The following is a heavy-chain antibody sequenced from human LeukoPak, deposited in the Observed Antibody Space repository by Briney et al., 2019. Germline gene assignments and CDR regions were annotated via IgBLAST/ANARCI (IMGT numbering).Heavy chain of an antibody. Sequence: PGGSLRLSCSASGFTFSRYSMNWVRQAPGKGLEWVSFISTSSSYIYYADSVKGRFTISRDNAKNSLYLQMNSLRAEDTAVYYCARWVAAAGTGGDIWGQGTMVTVSS. J-gene: IGHJ3*02. CDR2: ISTSSSYI. CDR3: ARWVAAAGTGGDI. D-gene: IGHD6-13*01. CDR1: GFTFSRYS. V-gene: IGHV3-21*01.